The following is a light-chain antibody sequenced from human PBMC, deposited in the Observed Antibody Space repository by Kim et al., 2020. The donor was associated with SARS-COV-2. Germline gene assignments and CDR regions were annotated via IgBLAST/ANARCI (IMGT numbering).Light chain of an antibody. Sequence: SSVKLTCTLSSGHSSYIIAWHQQQPGKAPRYLMKLEGSGSYNKGSGVPDRVSGSSSGADRYLTISNLQSEDEADYYCETWDSNPWVFGGGTQLTVL. V-gene: IGLV4-60*03. J-gene: IGLJ3*02. CDR1: SGHSSYI. CDR2: LEGSGSY. CDR3: ETWDSNPWV.